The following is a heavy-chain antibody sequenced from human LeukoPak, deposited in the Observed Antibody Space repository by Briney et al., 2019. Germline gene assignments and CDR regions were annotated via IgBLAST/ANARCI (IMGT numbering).Heavy chain of an antibody. V-gene: IGHV3-23*01. Sequence: PGGSLRLSCTASGFTFSSHAMSWVRQAPGKGLEWVSAISGSGGSTYYADSVKGRFTISRDNSKNTLYLQMNSLRAEDTAVHYCAKASSSWYERYYFDYWGQGTLVTVSS. J-gene: IGHJ4*02. CDR3: AKASSSWYERYYFDY. CDR1: GFTFSSHA. CDR2: ISGSGGST. D-gene: IGHD6-13*01.